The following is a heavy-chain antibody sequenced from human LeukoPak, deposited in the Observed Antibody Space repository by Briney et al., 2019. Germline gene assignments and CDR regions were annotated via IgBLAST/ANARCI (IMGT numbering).Heavy chain of an antibody. D-gene: IGHD3-22*01. CDR2: INTNTGKP. J-gene: IGHJ4*02. V-gene: IGHV7-4-1*02. CDR1: GYTFTSYG. Sequence: ASVKVSCKASGYTFTSYGISWVRQAPGQGLEWMGWINTNTGKPMYAQGFTGRFVFSLDTSVSTAYLQITSLKAEDTALYYCARVSWDYDDSSGYYQNYWGQGTLVTVSS. CDR3: ARVSWDYDDSSGYYQNY.